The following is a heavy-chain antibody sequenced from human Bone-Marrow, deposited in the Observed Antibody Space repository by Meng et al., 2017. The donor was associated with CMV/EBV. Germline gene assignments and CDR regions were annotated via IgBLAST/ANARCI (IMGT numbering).Heavy chain of an antibody. CDR3: ASGGWYSDWYFDL. Sequence: SETLSLTRTVSGGSISSYYWSWIRQPPGKGLEWIGYIYYSGSTNYNPSLKSRVTIPVDTSKNQFSLKLSSVTAADTAVYYCASGGWYSDWYFDLWGRGTLVTVSS. J-gene: IGHJ2*01. D-gene: IGHD6-19*01. CDR1: GGSISSYY. CDR2: IYYSGST. V-gene: IGHV4-59*01.